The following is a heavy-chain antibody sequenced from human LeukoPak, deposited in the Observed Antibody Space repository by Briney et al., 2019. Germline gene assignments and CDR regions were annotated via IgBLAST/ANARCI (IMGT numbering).Heavy chain of an antibody. Sequence: GGSLRLSCAASGFAFTNAGMSWVRQAPGKGLEWVGRIKSKIDGGKTDYTAPVKGRLTFSTDDSENTLYLQMTSLKTEDSAVYYCTTDYSKSAPHYYMDVWGKGTTVTVSS. CDR1: GFAFTNAG. CDR3: TTDYSKSAPHYYMDV. J-gene: IGHJ6*03. V-gene: IGHV3-15*01. D-gene: IGHD4-11*01. CDR2: IKSKIDGGKT.